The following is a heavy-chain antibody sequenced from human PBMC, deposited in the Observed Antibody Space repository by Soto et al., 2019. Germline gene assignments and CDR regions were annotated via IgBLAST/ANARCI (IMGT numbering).Heavy chain of an antibody. Sequence: WETLSLTCTVSGGSINTFYWSWVRQPAGKGLEWIGRIFSSGSTSFNPSLGSRVAMSVDTSKNHFSLNLSSVTAADMAVYYCAREGSYSAYNFAHGIQLWSFDFWGQGALVTVSS. D-gene: IGHD5-12*01. J-gene: IGHJ4*02. V-gene: IGHV4-4*07. CDR2: IFSSGST. CDR1: GGSINTFY. CDR3: AREGSYSAYNFAHGIQLWSFDF.